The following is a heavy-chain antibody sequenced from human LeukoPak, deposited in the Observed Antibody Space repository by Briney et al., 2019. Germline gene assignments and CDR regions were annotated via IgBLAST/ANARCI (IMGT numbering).Heavy chain of an antibody. Sequence: SSETLSLTCAVYGGSFSGYYWIWIRQPPGKGLEWIGEINHSGSTNYNPSLKSRVTISVDTSKNQFSLKLSSVTAADTAVYYCARAKRKSVVPAVTTRSYNCNQPFDYWGQGTLVTVSS. D-gene: IGHD2-2*01. CDR3: ARAKRKSVVPAVTTRSYNCNQPFDY. CDR2: INHSGST. J-gene: IGHJ4*02. V-gene: IGHV4-34*01. CDR1: GGSFSGYY.